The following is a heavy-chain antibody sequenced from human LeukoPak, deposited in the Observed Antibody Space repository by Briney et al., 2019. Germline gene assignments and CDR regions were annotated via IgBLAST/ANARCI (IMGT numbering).Heavy chain of an antibody. V-gene: IGHV3-33*01. CDR2: IWYDGSNK. J-gene: IGHJ6*02. CDR3: ARIGAAGRTHYYYYYYGMDV. D-gene: IGHD6-13*01. Sequence: GRSLRLSCAASGFTFSSYGMHWVRQAPGRGLEWVAVIWYDGSNKYYADSVKGRFTISRDNSKNTLYLQMNSLRAEDTAVYYCARIGAAGRTHYYYYYYGMDVWGQGTTVTVSS. CDR1: GFTFSSYG.